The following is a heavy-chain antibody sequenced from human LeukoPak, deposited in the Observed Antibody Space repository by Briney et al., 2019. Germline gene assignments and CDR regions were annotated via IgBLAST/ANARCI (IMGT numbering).Heavy chain of an antibody. CDR2: ISYDRSNK. CDR3: ARRGSSDY. J-gene: IGHJ4*02. V-gene: IGHV3-30-3*01. Sequence: GLEWVAVISYDRSNKYYADSVKGRFTISRDNSKNTLYLQMNSLRAEDTAVYYCARRGSSDYWGQGTLVTVSS. D-gene: IGHD6-13*01.